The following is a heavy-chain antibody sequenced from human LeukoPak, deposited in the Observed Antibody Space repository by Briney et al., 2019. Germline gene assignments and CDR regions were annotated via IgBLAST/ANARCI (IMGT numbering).Heavy chain of an antibody. CDR3: ARNLVNDKYSSSWFPLDP. V-gene: IGHV4-39*07. CDR1: GGSISSSTYY. J-gene: IGHJ5*02. CDR2: IYYSGST. D-gene: IGHD6-13*01. Sequence: SETLSLTCTVSGGSISSSTYYWGWIRQPPGKGLEWIATIYYSGSTYYNPSLKSRVTISVDTSKNQFSLKLSSVTAADTAVYYCARNLVNDKYSSSWFPLDPWGQGTLVTVSS.